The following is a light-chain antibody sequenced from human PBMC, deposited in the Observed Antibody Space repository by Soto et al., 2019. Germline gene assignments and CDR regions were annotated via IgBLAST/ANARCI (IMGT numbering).Light chain of an antibody. CDR3: CSYAGSPFYV. J-gene: IGLJ1*01. CDR2: DVT. Sequence: QSVLTQPRSVSGSPGQSVTISCTGTSSDVGGYEYVSWYQQHPGKAPKLMIYDVTKRPSGVPDRFSGSRSGNTASLTISGLQTEDEADYYCCSYAGSPFYVFGIGTTVTVL. CDR1: SSDVGGYEY. V-gene: IGLV2-11*01.